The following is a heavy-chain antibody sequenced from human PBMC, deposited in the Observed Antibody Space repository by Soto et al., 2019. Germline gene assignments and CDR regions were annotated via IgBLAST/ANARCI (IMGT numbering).Heavy chain of an antibody. D-gene: IGHD3-10*01. CDR1: GGTFSSYT. CDR3: ARGPPITMVRGILNCFAP. J-gene: IGHJ5*02. Sequence: SVKVSCKASGGTFSSYTISWVRQAPGQGLEWMGRIIPILGIANYAQKFQGRVTITADKSTSTAYMELSSLRSEDTAVYYCARGPPITMVRGILNCFAPWGQGTPVPVSS. CDR2: IIPILGIA. V-gene: IGHV1-69*02.